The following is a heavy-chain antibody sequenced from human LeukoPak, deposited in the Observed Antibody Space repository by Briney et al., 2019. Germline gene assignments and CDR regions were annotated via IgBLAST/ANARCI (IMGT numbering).Heavy chain of an antibody. D-gene: IGHD3-16*01. V-gene: IGHV3-74*01. CDR1: GFTFSSYW. J-gene: IGHJ4*02. CDR3: ARDSYDYVWGSSFPLDY. Sequence: GGSLRLSCAASGFTFSSYWMHWVRQAPGKGLVWVSRINSDGSSTSYADSVKGRFTISRDSAKNTLYLQMNSLRAEDTAVYYCARDSYDYVWGSSFPLDYWGQGTLVTVSS. CDR2: INSDGSST.